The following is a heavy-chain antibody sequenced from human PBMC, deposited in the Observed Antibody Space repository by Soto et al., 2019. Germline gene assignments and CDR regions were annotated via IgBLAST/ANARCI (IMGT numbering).Heavy chain of an antibody. CDR3: ARAWAAPFDY. CDR1: GFTFSSYA. V-gene: IGHV3-30-3*01. Sequence: QVQLVESGGGVVQPGRSLRLSCAASGFTFSSYAMHWVRQAPGKGLEWVAVISYDGSNKYYADSVKGRFTISRDNSKNTLYLQMNSLRAEDTAVYYCARAWAAPFDYWGQGTLVTVSS. D-gene: IGHD6-25*01. CDR2: ISYDGSNK. J-gene: IGHJ4*02.